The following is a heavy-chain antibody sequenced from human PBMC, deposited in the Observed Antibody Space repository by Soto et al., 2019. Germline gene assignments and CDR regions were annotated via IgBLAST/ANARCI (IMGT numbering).Heavy chain of an antibody. CDR2: IKQDGSEK. J-gene: IGHJ4*02. CDR3: AREWSLVAATLDY. V-gene: IGHV3-7*01. D-gene: IGHD2-15*01. CDR1: GFTFSSYW. Sequence: GGSLRLSCAASGFTFSSYWMSWVRQAPGKGLEWVANIKQDGSEKYYVDSVKGRFTISRDNAKNSLYLQMNSLRAEDTAVYYCAREWSLVAATLDYWGQGTLVTVSS.